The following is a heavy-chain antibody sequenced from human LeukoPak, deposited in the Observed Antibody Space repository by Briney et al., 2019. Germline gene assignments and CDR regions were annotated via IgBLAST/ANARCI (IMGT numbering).Heavy chain of an antibody. CDR3: ARGGRYSYGYLYYYYMDV. J-gene: IGHJ6*03. CDR1: GGSFSGYY. Sequence: PSETLSLTCAVHGGSFSGYYWSWIRQPPGKGLEWIGEINHSGSTNYNPSLRSRVTISVDTSKNQFSLKLSSVTAANTAVYYCARGGRYSYGYLYYYYMDVWGKGTTVTVSS. V-gene: IGHV4-34*01. D-gene: IGHD5-18*01. CDR2: INHSGST.